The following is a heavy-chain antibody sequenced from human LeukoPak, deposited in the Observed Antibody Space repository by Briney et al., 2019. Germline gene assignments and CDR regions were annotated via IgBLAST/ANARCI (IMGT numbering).Heavy chain of an antibody. Sequence: SETLSLTCAVSGYSISSGYYWGWIRQPPGKGLEWIGSIYHSGSTYYNPSLKSRVTISVDTSKNQFSLKLSSVTAADTAVYYCARVIRYFDWFLDYYFDYWGQGTLVTVSS. D-gene: IGHD3-9*01. CDR3: ARVIRYFDWFLDYYFDY. J-gene: IGHJ4*02. CDR2: IYHSGST. V-gene: IGHV4-38-2*01. CDR1: GYSISSGYY.